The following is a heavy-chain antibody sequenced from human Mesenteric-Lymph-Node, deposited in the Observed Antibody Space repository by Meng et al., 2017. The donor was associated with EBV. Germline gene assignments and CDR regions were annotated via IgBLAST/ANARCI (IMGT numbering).Heavy chain of an antibody. CDR1: GYRFSDYG. CDR3: ARTYSTGWQYYCDY. CDR2: ISAYNGNT. D-gene: IGHD6-19*01. V-gene: IGHV1-18*01. J-gene: IGHJ4*02. Sequence: QVQLVQAGAEVKKPXAAVKVSCXASGYRFSDYGITWVRQAPGQGLEWMGWISAYNGNTNYAQKFQDRVTMTTDTSTNTLYMEVRSLTSDDTAVYYCARTYSTGWQYYCDYWGQGTLVTVSS.